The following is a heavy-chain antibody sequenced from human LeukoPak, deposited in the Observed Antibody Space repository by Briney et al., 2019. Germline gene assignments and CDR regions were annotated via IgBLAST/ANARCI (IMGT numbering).Heavy chain of an antibody. CDR3: ARDQYDTWSRRGNFDS. V-gene: IGHV3-7*03. CDR1: AFIFSGHW. J-gene: IGHJ4*02. Sequence: PGGSLRLSCEGSAFIFSGHWMNWVRQTPGKGLEWVANIKLDGSEKNYVDSVRGRFTISRDNTKNSLYLQMNSLRAEDTAVFYCARDQYDTWSRRGNFDSWGQRTLVIVSS. CDR2: IKLDGSEK. D-gene: IGHD3-3*01.